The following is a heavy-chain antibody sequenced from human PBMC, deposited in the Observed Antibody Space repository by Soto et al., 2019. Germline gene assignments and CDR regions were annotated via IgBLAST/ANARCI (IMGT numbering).Heavy chain of an antibody. J-gene: IGHJ4*02. CDR2: IRNKAKNYAT. CDR3: ARERRYYNNIICCYFDN. V-gene: IGHV3-72*01. D-gene: IGHD3-10*01. Sequence: EVHVVESGGGLVQPGGSLRLSCAASGFTFSDHYMDWVRQAPGKGLEWVGRIRNKAKNYATEYAASVKGRFTISRDDSKNSLYLQMNSLETEDTAVYSCARERRYYNNIICCYFDNWGQGTLVTVSS. CDR1: GFTFSDHY.